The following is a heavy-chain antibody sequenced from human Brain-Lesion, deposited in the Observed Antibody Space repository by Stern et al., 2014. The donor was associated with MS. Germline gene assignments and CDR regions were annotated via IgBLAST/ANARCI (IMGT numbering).Heavy chain of an antibody. Sequence: MQLVESGPGLVKPSETLSLTCSVSGGSISRSTYYWGWIRQPPGKGLEWIGSIYYSGTTYYNPSLKSRVTIDTSTNPFFLRLTSVTAADTAVYYCARHDGWLPHYWSQGTLVTVSS. V-gene: IGHV4-39*01. J-gene: IGHJ4*02. CDR3: ARHDGWLPHY. CDR2: IYYSGTT. CDR1: GGSISRSTYY. D-gene: IGHD5-12*01.